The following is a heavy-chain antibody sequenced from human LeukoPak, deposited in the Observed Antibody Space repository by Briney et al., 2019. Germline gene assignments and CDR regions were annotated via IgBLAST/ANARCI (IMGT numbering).Heavy chain of an antibody. V-gene: IGHV1-18*01. CDR1: GYTFTSYG. D-gene: IGHD3-22*01. CDR3: ARDRYGYYDSSGYYYRDFDY. J-gene: IGHJ4*02. CDR2: ISAYNGNT. Sequence: ASVKVSCRASGYTFTSYGISWVRQAPGQGLEWMGWISAYNGNTNYAQKLQGRVTMTTDTSTSTAYMELRSLRSDDTDVYYCARDRYGYYDSSGYYYRDFDYWGQGTLVTVSS.